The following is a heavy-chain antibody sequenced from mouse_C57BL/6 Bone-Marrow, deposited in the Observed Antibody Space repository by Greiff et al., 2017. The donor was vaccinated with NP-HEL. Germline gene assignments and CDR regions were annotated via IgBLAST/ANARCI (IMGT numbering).Heavy chain of an antibody. Sequence: EVQGVESGEGLVKPGGSLKLSCAASGFTFSSYAMSWVRQTPEKRLEWVAYISSGGDYIYYADTVKGRFTISRDNARNTLYLQMSSLKSEDTAMYYCTRAPKDYYGSPYFGYWGQGTTLTVSS. CDR2: ISSGGDYI. J-gene: IGHJ2*01. CDR1: GFTFSSYA. D-gene: IGHD1-1*01. CDR3: TRAPKDYYGSPYFGY. V-gene: IGHV5-9-1*02.